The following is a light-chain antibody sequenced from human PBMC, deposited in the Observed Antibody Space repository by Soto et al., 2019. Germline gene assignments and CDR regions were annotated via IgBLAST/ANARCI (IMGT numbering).Light chain of an antibody. J-gene: IGKJ1*01. CDR1: QSVSSN. Sequence: EIVMTQSPATLSVSPGERATLSCRASQSVSSNLAWYQQKPGQAPRLLIYGVSTRATGVPARFSGSGSGTDFTLTISRLEPEDFAVYYCQQYGSSGTFGQGTKVDI. V-gene: IGKV3-15*01. CDR3: QQYGSSGT. CDR2: GVS.